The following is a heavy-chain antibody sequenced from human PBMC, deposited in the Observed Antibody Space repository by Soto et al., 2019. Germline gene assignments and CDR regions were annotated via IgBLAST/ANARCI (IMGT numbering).Heavy chain of an antibody. CDR2: IYYSGRT. CDR1: GGSISSSSYY. D-gene: IGHD3-10*01. Sequence: QLPLQESGPGLVKPSETLSLTCTVSGGSISSSSYYWGWIRQPPGKGLEWIGRIYYSGRTYYNPSLKSRVTISVDTAKNQFSLKLSSVTAADTAVYYCATLWGQDWGQGTLVTVSS. V-gene: IGHV4-39*01. J-gene: IGHJ4*02. CDR3: ATLWGQD.